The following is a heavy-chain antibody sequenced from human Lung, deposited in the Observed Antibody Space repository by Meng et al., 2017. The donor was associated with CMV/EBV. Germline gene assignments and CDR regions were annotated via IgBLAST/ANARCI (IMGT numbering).Heavy chain of an antibody. CDR2: ISGSGGST. Sequence: EVQLLESXGGLVQPGXSLRLCXAASGFTFSSYAMSWVRQAPGKGLEWVSAISGSGGSTYYADSVKGRFTISRDNSKNTLYLQMNSLRAEDTAVYYCAATHYYDSSGYFDYWGQGTLVTVSS. CDR1: GFTFSSYA. J-gene: IGHJ4*02. CDR3: AATHYYDSSGYFDY. V-gene: IGHV3-23*01. D-gene: IGHD3-22*01.